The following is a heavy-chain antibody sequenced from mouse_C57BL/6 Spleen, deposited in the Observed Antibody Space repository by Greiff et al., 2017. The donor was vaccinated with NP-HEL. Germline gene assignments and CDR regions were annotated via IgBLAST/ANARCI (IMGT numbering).Heavy chain of an antibody. D-gene: IGHD2-5*01. J-gene: IGHJ4*01. CDR3: ARSNYDAMDY. CDR1: GFTFSDYG. Sequence: EVKVEESGGGLVKPGGSLKLSCAASGFTFSDYGMHWVRQAPEKGLEWVAYISSGSSTIYYADTVKGRFTISSDNAKNTLFLQMTSLRSEDTAMYYCARSNYDAMDYWGQGTSVTVSS. V-gene: IGHV5-17*01. CDR2: ISSGSSTI.